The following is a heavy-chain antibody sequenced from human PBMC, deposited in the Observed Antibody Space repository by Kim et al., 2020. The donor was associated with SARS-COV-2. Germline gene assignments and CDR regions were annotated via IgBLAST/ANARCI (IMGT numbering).Heavy chain of an antibody. D-gene: IGHD3-10*01. CDR1: GFSFSDYS. CDR2: ISKRGSYI. Sequence: GGSLRLSCAASGFSFSDYSMNWVRQAPGEGLEWVSSISKRGSYIYQAASVRGRFTISRDNANSTLFLQMNTVTVGDTAVYYCARGPDAPRGEHGMDVWGQGTTVTVPS. CDR3: ARGPDAPRGEHGMDV. V-gene: IGHV3-21*01. J-gene: IGHJ6*02.